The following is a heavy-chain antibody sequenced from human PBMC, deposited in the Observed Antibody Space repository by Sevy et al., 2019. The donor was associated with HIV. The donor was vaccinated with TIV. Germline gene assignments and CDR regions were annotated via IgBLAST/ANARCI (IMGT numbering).Heavy chain of an antibody. CDR2: ISSSGSTI. Sequence: GGSLRLSCAASGFTLNTYWMNWVRQAPGKGLEWVSYISSSGSTIYYADSVKGRFTISRDNAKNSLYLQMNSLRAEDTAVYYLARVRYCSSTSCYIGYYYYGMDVWGQGTTVTVSS. J-gene: IGHJ6*02. V-gene: IGHV3-48*04. CDR1: GFTLNTYW. D-gene: IGHD2-2*02. CDR3: ARVRYCSSTSCYIGYYYYGMDV.